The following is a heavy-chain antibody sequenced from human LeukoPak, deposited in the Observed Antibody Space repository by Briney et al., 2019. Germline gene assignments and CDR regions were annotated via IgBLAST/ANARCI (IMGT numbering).Heavy chain of an antibody. J-gene: IGHJ4*02. CDR1: GYSFTNYW. D-gene: IGHD5-18*01. Sequence: GESLKISCKASGYSFTNYWIGWVRQMPGKGLEWMGSIYPADSDTRNRPSFQGQVTISADKSINTAYLQLSSLKASDTAMYYCARPFKMVTAYDYWGQGTLVTVSS. CDR2: IYPADSDT. V-gene: IGHV5-51*01. CDR3: ARPFKMVTAYDY.